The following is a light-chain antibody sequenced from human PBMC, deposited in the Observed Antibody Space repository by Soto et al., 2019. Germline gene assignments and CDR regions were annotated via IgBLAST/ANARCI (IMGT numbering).Light chain of an antibody. J-gene: IGKJ1*01. CDR3: QQRGNWPLT. CDR1: QSVISY. V-gene: IGKV3-11*01. CDR2: DAS. Sequence: EIVLTQSPATLSLSPGERATLSCRASQSVISYFAWYQQKPGQAPRLLIYDASNRATGIPARFSGSGSGTDFTLTISSLEPEDFAVYYCQQRGNWPLTFGQGTKVEIK.